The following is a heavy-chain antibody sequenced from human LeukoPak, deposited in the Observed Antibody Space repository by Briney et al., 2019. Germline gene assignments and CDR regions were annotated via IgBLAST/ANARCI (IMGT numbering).Heavy chain of an antibody. CDR3: AKAGSGYYYYGSGSSYKDYYYMDV. V-gene: IGHV3-23*01. J-gene: IGHJ6*03. CDR2: ISGSGGTT. CDR1: GFTFSTYA. Sequence: PGGSLRLSCAASGFTFSTYAMSWVRQAPGKGLEWVSSISGSGGTTYYADSVKGRFTISRDNSKNTLYLQMNSLRAEDTAVYYRAKAGSGYYYYGSGSSYKDYYYMDVWGKGTTVTDSS. D-gene: IGHD3-10*01.